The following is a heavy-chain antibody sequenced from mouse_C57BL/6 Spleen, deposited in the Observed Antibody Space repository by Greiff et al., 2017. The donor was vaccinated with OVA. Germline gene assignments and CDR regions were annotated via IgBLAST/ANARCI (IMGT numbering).Heavy chain of an antibody. CDR2: IYPSDSET. V-gene: IGHV1-61*01. J-gene: IGHJ2*01. CDR1: GYTFTSYW. Sequence: QVQLQQPGAELVRPGSSVKLSCKASGYTFTSYWMDWVKQRPGQGLEWIGNIYPSDSETHYNQKFKDKATLTVDKSSSTAYMQLSSLTSEDSAVYYCARELRYPSDYWGQGTTLTVSS. D-gene: IGHD1-1*01. CDR3: ARELRYPSDY.